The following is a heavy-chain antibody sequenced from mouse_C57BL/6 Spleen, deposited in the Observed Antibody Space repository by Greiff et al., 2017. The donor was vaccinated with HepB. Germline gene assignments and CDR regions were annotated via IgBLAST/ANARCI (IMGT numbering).Heavy chain of an antibody. CDR1: GYAFSSSW. CDR2: IYPGDGDT. D-gene: IGHD2-1*01. Sequence: VQLQQSGPELVKPGASVKISCKASGYAFSSSWMNWVKQRPGKGLEWIGRIYPGDGDTNYNGKFKGKATLTADKSSSTAYMQLSSLTSEDSAVYFCARAGGNYLLAYWGQGTLVTVSA. J-gene: IGHJ3*01. V-gene: IGHV1-82*01. CDR3: ARAGGNYLLAY.